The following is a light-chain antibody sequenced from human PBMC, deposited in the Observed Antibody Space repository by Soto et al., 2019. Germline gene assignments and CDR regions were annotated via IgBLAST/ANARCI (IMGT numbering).Light chain of an antibody. CDR3: MQSTQLPPT. Sequence: DVVMTQTPLSLSVAPVQPSSISFNSSQILLHITGETFLFWYLQKPGQSPQLLIYEVSTRVSGVPDRFSGSGSGTDFTLEINRVETDDVGIYYCMQSTQLPPTFGQGTRLEIK. CDR2: EVS. V-gene: IGKV2D-29*02. CDR1: QILLHITGETF. J-gene: IGKJ5*01.